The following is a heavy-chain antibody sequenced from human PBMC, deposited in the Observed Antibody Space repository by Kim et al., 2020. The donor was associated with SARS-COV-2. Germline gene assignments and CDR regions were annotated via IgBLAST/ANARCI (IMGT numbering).Heavy chain of an antibody. CDR2: ISYDGSNK. V-gene: IGHV3-30*18. J-gene: IGHJ4*02. CDR3: AKDPLWFGEYGEYYFDY. Sequence: GGSLRLSCAASGFTFSSYGMHWVRQAPGKGLEWVAVISYDGSNKYYADSVKGRFTISRDNSKNTLYLQMNSLRAEDTAVYYCAKDPLWFGEYGEYYFDYWGQGTLVTVSS. D-gene: IGHD3-10*01. CDR1: GFTFSSYG.